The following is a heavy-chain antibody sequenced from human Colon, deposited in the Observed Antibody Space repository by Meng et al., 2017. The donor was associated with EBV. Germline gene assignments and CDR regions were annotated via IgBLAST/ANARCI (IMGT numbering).Heavy chain of an antibody. CDR3: ARGPSRWLQFSFDY. Sequence: QLQATGPGLVPAPPTLAHTRPVSGCSISSGGNYWSWICQHPGKGLDMIGFIYYSDSTYANPSLKIRVTISIETSKNQFSLKLSSVTAADTAVYYCARGPSRWLQFSFDYWGQGTLVTVSS. CDR1: GCSISSGGNY. D-gene: IGHD5-24*01. V-gene: IGHV4-31*03. CDR2: IYYSDST. J-gene: IGHJ4*02.